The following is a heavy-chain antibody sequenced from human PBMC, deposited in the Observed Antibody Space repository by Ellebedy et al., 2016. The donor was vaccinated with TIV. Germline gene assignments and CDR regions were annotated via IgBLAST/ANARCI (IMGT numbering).Heavy chain of an antibody. CDR3: ARESDSPGYSSSRTYKWFDP. CDR2: IYTSGGT. Sequence: MPSETLSLTCTVSGASISSYSWSWVRQPAGRGLEWVCRIYTSGGTNYNPSLMSRVTMSINTSKNQFSLQLTSVTAADTAVYYCARESDSPGYSSSRTYKWFDPWGQGTLVIVSS. D-gene: IGHD3-22*01. V-gene: IGHV4-4*07. J-gene: IGHJ5*02. CDR1: GASISSYS.